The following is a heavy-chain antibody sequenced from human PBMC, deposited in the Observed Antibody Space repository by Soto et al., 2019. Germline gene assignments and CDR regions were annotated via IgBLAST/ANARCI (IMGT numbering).Heavy chain of an antibody. D-gene: IGHD2-21*02. Sequence: GGSVRLSCAASGVSFTSYWMHWVRQSPGKELVWVSRINPDGSRTSYADSVKGRFTISRDNAKNTLYLQMNSLGADDTAVYYCARVGVTTYYFDYWGHGTLVTVSS. J-gene: IGHJ4*01. CDR2: INPDGSRT. CDR1: GVSFTSYW. CDR3: ARVGVTTYYFDY. V-gene: IGHV3-74*01.